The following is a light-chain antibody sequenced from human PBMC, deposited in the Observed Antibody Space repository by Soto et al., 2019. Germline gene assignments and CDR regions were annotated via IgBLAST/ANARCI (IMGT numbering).Light chain of an antibody. V-gene: IGKV1-6*01. J-gene: IGKJ5*01. CDR2: AAS. Sequence: QMTQSPSSLSASVGHRVTITCRASQDIRNDLGWYQQKPGRAPQVLIYAASNLQRGVPSRFSGAGSGTDFTLTISSLEPEDVAVYYCQQRSQWPPMTFGQGTRLEMK. CDR1: QDIRND. CDR3: QQRSQWPPMT.